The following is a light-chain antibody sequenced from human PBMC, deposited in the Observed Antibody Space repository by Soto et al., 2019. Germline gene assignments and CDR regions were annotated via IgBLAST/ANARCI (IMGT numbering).Light chain of an antibody. CDR3: NSYTSSNTYV. Sequence: QSVLTQPPSVSGSPGQSVTISCTGTSSDVGSYNRVSWYQQPPGTAPKLMIYEVSNRPSGVPDRFSGSKFGNTASLTISGLQPEDEADYYCNSYTSSNTYVFGTGTKVTVL. J-gene: IGLJ1*01. CDR2: EVS. CDR1: SSDVGSYNR. V-gene: IGLV2-18*02.